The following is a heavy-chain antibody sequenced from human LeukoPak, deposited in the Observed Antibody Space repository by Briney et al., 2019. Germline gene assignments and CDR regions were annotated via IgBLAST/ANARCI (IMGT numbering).Heavy chain of an antibody. CDR1: GGTFSSYA. CDR3: AICSSTSCYKSPYYYYYYMDV. Sequence: SVKLCRWASGGTFSSYAISWVRQAPGPGLEWVGGIITIFGTANYAQKLQGRVTITADESTSTAYMELSSRRSEDTAVYYCAICSSTSCYKSPYYYYYYMDVWGKGTTVTVSS. D-gene: IGHD2-2*02. J-gene: IGHJ6*03. CDR2: IITIFGTA. V-gene: IGHV1-69*13.